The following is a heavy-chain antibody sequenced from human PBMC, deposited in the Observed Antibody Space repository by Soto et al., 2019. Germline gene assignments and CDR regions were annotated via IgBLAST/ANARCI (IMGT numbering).Heavy chain of an antibody. V-gene: IGHV1-18*01. Sequence: QVQLVQSGAEVKKPGASVKVSCKASGYTFTSYGISWVRQAPGQGLEWMGWISAYNGNTNYAQKLQVRVTMTTDTSTSTAYMELRSLRSDDTAVYYCARAPYSSSWYSPVGFDYWGQGTLVTVSS. CDR1: GYTFTSYG. J-gene: IGHJ4*02. CDR2: ISAYNGNT. CDR3: ARAPYSSSWYSPVGFDY. D-gene: IGHD6-13*01.